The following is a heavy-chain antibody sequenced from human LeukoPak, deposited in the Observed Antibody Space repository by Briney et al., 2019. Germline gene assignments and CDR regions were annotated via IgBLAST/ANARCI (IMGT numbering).Heavy chain of an antibody. CDR2: ISYGGSNE. D-gene: IGHD2-21*02. V-gene: IGHV3-30*18. CDR1: GFTFSSYG. CDR3: AKDLTPYCGGDCSDYYYYDMDV. J-gene: IGHJ6*02. Sequence: GGSLRLSCAASGFTFSSYGMLWVRQAPGKGLEWVAIISYGGSNEYYADSVKGRFTISRDNSKNTLYLQMNSLRAEDTAVYYCAKDLTPYCGGDCSDYYYYDMDVWGQGTTVTVSS.